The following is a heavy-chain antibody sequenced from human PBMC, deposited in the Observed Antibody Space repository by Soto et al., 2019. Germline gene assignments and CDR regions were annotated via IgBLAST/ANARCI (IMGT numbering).Heavy chain of an antibody. CDR3: AGGSFGVMITLDF. CDR2: IIPVFGTP. V-gene: IGHV1-69*01. J-gene: IGHJ4*02. Sequence: QVQLVQSGAEVKKPGSSVKVSCKASGGTFSNYAISWVRQDPGQGLEWMGGIIPVFGTPKYAQKFPGRVTITADPSTNTVYMELSSLRSDDTARYYCAGGSFGVMITLDFWGQGTLVTVSS. CDR1: GGTFSNYA. D-gene: IGHD3-3*01.